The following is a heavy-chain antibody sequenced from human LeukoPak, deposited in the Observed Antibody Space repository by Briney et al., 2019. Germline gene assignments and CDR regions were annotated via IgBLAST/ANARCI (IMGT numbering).Heavy chain of an antibody. D-gene: IGHD5-24*01. CDR3: ARDRLDGYAFDY. J-gene: IGHJ4*02. Sequence: GGSLRLSCAASRFTFSSYWMHWVRHAPRKGLVWVSRINSDGSSTTYADSVKGRFTISRDNAKNTLYLQMNSLRAEDTAVYYCARDRLDGYAFDYWGQGTLVTVSS. CDR1: RFTFSSYW. CDR2: INSDGSST. V-gene: IGHV3-74*01.